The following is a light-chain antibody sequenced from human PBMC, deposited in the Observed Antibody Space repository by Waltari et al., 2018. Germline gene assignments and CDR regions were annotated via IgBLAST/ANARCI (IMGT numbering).Light chain of an antibody. V-gene: IGKV1-9*01. CDR1: QGISYF. CDR3: QHLNSSPPL. CDR2: AAS. J-gene: IGKJ4*02. Sequence: IQLIQSPSSLSASVGDRVTITCRASQGISYFLAWYQQKPGKAPKVLIYAASTLQSGVPARFSGSGSGTDFTLAISSLQPEDFATYYCQHLNSSPPLFGGGTKVEIK.